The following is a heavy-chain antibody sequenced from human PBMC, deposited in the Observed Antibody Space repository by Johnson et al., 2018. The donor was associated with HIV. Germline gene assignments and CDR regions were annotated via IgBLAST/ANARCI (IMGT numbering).Heavy chain of an antibody. V-gene: IGHV3-30*04. D-gene: IGHD4-11*01. CDR2: LSYDGSNK. CDR3: ARVRSSVPYHYSNYPLGAFDI. CDR1: GFTFGSYA. J-gene: IGHJ3*02. Sequence: QVQLVESGGGVVQPGRSLRLPCAASGFTFGSYAMHWVRQAPGKGLEWVAFLSYDGSNKYYAHSVKGRFTISRDNSKNTLYLQMNSLRPEDTAVYHCARVRSSVPYHYSNYPLGAFDIWGQGTMVTVSS.